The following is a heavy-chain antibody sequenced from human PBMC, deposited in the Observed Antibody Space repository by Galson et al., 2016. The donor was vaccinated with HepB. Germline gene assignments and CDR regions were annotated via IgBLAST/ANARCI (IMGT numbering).Heavy chain of an antibody. J-gene: IGHJ6*02. V-gene: IGHV1-58*02. CDR2: IAVGTGDT. Sequence: SVKVSCKASGFPFLSTTMQWVRQARGQGLEWIGWIAVGTGDTNYARQFQDRLTVTRDMSTGTAYLELSSLKSEDTAVYFCAAVRSWVGGMDVWGQGTTVTVSS. CDR3: AAVRSWVGGMDV. D-gene: IGHD6-13*01. CDR1: GFPFLSTT.